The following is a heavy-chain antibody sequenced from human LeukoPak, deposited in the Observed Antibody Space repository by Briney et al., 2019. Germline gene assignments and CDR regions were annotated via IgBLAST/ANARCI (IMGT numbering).Heavy chain of an antibody. CDR3: AGPYYYDSSGYYSFDY. V-gene: IGHV3-48*01. Sequence: GGSLRLSCAASGFTFSSYSMNWVRQAPGKGLEWVSYISSSSSTIYYADSVKGRFTISRDNAKNSLYLQMNSLRAEDTAVYYCAGPYYYDSSGYYSFDYWGQGTLVTVSS. D-gene: IGHD3-22*01. CDR1: GFTFSSYS. CDR2: ISSSSSTI. J-gene: IGHJ4*02.